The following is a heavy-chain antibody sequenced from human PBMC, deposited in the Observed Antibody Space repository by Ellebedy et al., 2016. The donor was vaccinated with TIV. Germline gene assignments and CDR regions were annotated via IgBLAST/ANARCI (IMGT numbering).Heavy chain of an antibody. CDR2: IDPSGAST. Sequence: AASVKVSCKASAYTFTTYFMHWVRQAPGQGLEWMGTIDPSGASTCYAQKFQGRVTMTRDTSTTTVYMELSSLGSEDTAVYYCARETPSTGYFAYWGQGTLVTVSS. D-gene: IGHD1-1*01. CDR3: ARETPSTGYFAY. CDR1: AYTFTTYF. J-gene: IGHJ4*02. V-gene: IGHV1-46*01.